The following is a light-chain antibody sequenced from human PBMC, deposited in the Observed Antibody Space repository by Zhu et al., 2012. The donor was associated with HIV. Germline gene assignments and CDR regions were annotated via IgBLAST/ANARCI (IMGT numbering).Light chain of an antibody. V-gene: IGKV3-20*01. J-gene: IGKJ4*01. Sequence: EIVMTQSPATLSVSPGERATLSCRASQTVDKNYVAWYQKKIGQPPRILIYGASTRATGIPDRFSGGGSGADFSLTISRLEPEDFAVYYCQQYGRSPLTFGGGTRVEIK. CDR2: GAS. CDR3: QQYGRSPLT. CDR1: QTVDKNY.